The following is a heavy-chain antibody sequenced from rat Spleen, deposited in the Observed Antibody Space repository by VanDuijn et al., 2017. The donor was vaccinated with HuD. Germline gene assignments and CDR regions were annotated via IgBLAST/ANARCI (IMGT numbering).Heavy chain of an antibody. D-gene: IGHD4-6*01. Sequence: EVQLVESDGGLVQPGRSLKLSCAASGFTFSDYYMAWVRQAPTKGLEWVATINYDGSGTYYRDSVKGRFTVSRDNSKSTLYLQVDSLRSEDTATYYCVRHWGDAWGQGASVTVSS. V-gene: IGHV5-29*01. CDR2: INYDGSGT. J-gene: IGHJ4*01. CDR3: VRHWGDA. CDR1: GFTFSDYY.